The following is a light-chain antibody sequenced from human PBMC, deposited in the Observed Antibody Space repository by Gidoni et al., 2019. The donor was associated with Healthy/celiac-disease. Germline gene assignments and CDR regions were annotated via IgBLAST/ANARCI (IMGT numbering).Light chain of an antibody. CDR3: QQYNSYPWT. CDR2: KAS. CDR1: QSISSW. J-gene: IGKJ1*01. V-gene: IGKV1-5*03. Sequence: ASVGDRVTITCRASQSISSWLAWYQQKPGKAPKLLIYKASSLESGVPSRFSGSGSGTEFTLTISSLQPDDFATYYCQQYNSYPWTFGQGTKVEIK.